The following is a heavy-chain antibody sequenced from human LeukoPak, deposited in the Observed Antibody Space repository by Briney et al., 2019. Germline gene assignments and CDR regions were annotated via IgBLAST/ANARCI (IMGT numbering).Heavy chain of an antibody. D-gene: IGHD6-19*01. Sequence: PSETLSLTCTVSSGSISSYYWSRIRQPAGKGLEWIGRIYSSGSTDYNPSLKSRVTMSVDTSKNQFSLKMRSVTAADTAVYYCARDHGGSIAVAGGGFDYWGQGTLVTVSS. J-gene: IGHJ4*02. CDR3: ARDHGGSIAVAGGGFDY. CDR2: IYSSGST. CDR1: SGSISSYY. V-gene: IGHV4-4*07.